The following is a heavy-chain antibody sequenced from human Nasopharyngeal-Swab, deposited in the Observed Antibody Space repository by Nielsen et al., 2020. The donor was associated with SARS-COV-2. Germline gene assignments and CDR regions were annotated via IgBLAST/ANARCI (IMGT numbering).Heavy chain of an antibody. CDR3: VKGSYYDSSGFYGDYYFDY. V-gene: IGHV3-43*01. D-gene: IGHD3-22*01. CDR1: GFTFDDYT. J-gene: IGHJ4*02. CDR2: ISWHSSFT. Sequence: GESLKISCAASGFTFDDYTMHWVRQLPGEGLEWVSLISWHSSFTYYTDSVKGRFTISRDDSKSTHYLQMDSLRPEDTAVYYCVKGSYYDSSGFYGDYYFDYWGQGTLVTVSS.